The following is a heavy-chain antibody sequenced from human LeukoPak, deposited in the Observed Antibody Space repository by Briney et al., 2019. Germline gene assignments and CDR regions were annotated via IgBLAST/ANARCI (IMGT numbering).Heavy chain of an antibody. Sequence: SETLSLTCSVSGDSIRSSYWSWIRQPPGETLEWVGYIYYSGSANYNPSLKDRVSMSVDTSKNQLSLRLSSVTAADTAVYYCARERGGQRTGQFDQWGQGILVTVSS. J-gene: IGHJ4*02. CDR3: ARERGGQRTGQFDQ. V-gene: IGHV4-59*01. CDR2: IYYSGSA. D-gene: IGHD1-1*01. CDR1: GDSIRSSY.